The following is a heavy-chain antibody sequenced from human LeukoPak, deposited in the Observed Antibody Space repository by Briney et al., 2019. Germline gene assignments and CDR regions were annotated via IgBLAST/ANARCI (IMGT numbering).Heavy chain of an antibody. CDR1: GYSITSGYY. D-gene: IGHD3-22*01. J-gene: IGHJ4*02. Sequence: SETLSLTCTVSGYSITSGYYWGWVRQSPGKGLEWLASIYHSGSTFYNPSLQSRVTISVDTSKNQFSLRLRSVTAADTAVYYCARDFSSGYSYYFDYWGQGTLVTVSS. CDR3: ARDFSSGYSYYFDY. V-gene: IGHV4-38-2*02. CDR2: IYHSGST.